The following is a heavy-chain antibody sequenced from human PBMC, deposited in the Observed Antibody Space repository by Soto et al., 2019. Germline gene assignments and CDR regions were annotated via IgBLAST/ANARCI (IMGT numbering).Heavy chain of an antibody. J-gene: IGHJ4*02. V-gene: IGHV1-46*01. Sequence: QVQLVQSGAEVKKPGASVKISCKASGYTFTSYYMHWVRQAPGQGLECVGIINPSGGSTNYAQKLQGRVAMTRDTSTSTVYKRLNSLRSEDTAVYYCARPPYPGCINAVCYPLDYWGQGTLVTVSS. D-gene: IGHD2-8*01. CDR1: GYTFTSYY. CDR3: ARPPYPGCINAVCYPLDY. CDR2: INPSGGST.